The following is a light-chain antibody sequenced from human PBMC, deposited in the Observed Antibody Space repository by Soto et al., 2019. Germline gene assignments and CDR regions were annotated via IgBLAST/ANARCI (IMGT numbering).Light chain of an antibody. Sequence: QSVLTQPASVSGSLGQSITISCTGTSRDVGSYNYISWYQQHPGKAPKLMIYEVSNRPSGVSNRFSGSKSGNTASLTISGLQAEDEADYYCSSYTSSSIVFGGGTQLTV. CDR2: EVS. CDR3: SSYTSSSIV. CDR1: SRDVGSYNY. J-gene: IGLJ2*01. V-gene: IGLV2-14*01.